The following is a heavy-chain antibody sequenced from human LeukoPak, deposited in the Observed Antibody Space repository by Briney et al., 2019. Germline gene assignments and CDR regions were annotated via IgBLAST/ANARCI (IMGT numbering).Heavy chain of an antibody. J-gene: IGHJ4*02. V-gene: IGHV4-39*01. D-gene: IGHD3-22*01. Sequence: PSETLSLTCTVSGGSISSGDYYWSWIRQPPGKGLEWIGSIYYSGSTYYNPSLKSRVTISVDTSKNQFSLKLSSVTAADTAVYYCASHPWYYYDSSGYYHTGYFDYWGQGTLVTVSS. CDR2: IYYSGST. CDR1: GGSISSGDYY. CDR3: ASHPWYYYDSSGYYHTGYFDY.